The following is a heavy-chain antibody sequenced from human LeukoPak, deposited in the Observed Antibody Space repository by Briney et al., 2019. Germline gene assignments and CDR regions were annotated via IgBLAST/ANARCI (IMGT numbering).Heavy chain of an antibody. CDR2: IYPDDSDT. V-gene: IGHV5-51*01. Sequence: GESLKISCKGSGYSFTDYWIGWARQMPGKGLEWMGIIYPDDSDTRYRPSFQGQVTISADKSMSTAYLQWSSLKASDTAMYYCARRGDVVVGDAFDVWGQGTMVTVSS. D-gene: IGHD2-21*01. CDR1: GYSFTDYW. CDR3: ARRGDVVVGDAFDV. J-gene: IGHJ3*01.